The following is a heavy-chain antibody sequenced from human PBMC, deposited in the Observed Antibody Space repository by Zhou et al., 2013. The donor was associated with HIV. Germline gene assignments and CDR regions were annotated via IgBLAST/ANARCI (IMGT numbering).Heavy chain of an antibody. V-gene: IGHV1-46*01. D-gene: IGHD3-22*01. CDR3: ARTTLYDRTGSYYGFDY. CDR2: INPISRGT. Sequence: QVQLVQSGAEVKKPGASVSVSCKAFGYTFSNYYMHWVRQAPGQGLEWMGMINPISRGTVYAQKFQGRVTMTGDTSTTTVYMEMSNLRSEDTAMYYCARTTLYDRTGSYYGFDYWGQGTLVTVSS. CDR1: GYTFSNYY. J-gene: IGHJ4*02.